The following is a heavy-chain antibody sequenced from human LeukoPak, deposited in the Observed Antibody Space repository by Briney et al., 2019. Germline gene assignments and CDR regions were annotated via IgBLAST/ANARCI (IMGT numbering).Heavy chain of an antibody. D-gene: IGHD3-22*01. V-gene: IGHV3-30*03. CDR1: GFTVSTNY. J-gene: IGHJ4*02. Sequence: GGSLRLSCAASGFTVSTNYMSWVRQAPGKGLEWVAVISYDGSNKYYADSVKGRFTISRDNSKNTLYLQMNSLRAEDTAVYYCARSDYYDSSGYYPPFDYWGQGTLVTVSS. CDR3: ARSDYYDSSGYYPPFDY. CDR2: ISYDGSNK.